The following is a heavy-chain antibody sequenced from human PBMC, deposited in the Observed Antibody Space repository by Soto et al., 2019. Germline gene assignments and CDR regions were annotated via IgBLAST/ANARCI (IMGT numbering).Heavy chain of an antibody. CDR1: VGSIRNYY. Sequence: SETLSLTCTVSVGSIRNYYWSWIRQPPGKGLECIGYIYYTGSTNYNPTLKSRVTMSIDTSKNQFSLKLSSVTAADTAVYYCARENIVTDAFDIWGRGTLVTVSS. CDR2: IYYTGST. J-gene: IGHJ3*02. V-gene: IGHV4-59*01. D-gene: IGHD2-21*01. CDR3: ARENIVTDAFDI.